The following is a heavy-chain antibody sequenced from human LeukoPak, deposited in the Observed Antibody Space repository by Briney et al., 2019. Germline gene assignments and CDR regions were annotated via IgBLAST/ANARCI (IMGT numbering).Heavy chain of an antibody. Sequence: SETLSLTCAVYGGSFSGYYWSWIRQPPGKGLEWIGEINPSGSTNYNPSLKSRVTISVDTSKNQFSLKLSSVTAADTAVYYCARSGTGGMDVWGQGTTVTVSS. CDR1: GGSFSGYY. CDR3: ARSGTGGMDV. J-gene: IGHJ6*02. V-gene: IGHV4-34*01. CDR2: INPSGST.